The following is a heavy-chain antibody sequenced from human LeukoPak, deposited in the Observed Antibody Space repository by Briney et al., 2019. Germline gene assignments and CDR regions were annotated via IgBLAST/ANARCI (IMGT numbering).Heavy chain of an antibody. CDR1: GDSISSYF. CDR3: ARGDFWSGYLHDY. V-gene: IGHV4-59*01. CDR2: IYYSGST. Sequence: SETLSLTCTVSGDSISSYFWSWIRQPPGKGLEWIGYIYYSGSTNYNPSLKSRVTISVDTSKNQFSLKLSSVTAADTAVYYCARGDFWSGYLHDYWGQGTLVTVSS. J-gene: IGHJ4*02. D-gene: IGHD3-3*01.